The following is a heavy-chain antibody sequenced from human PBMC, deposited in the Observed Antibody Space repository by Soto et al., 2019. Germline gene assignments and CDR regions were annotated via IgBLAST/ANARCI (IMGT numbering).Heavy chain of an antibody. V-gene: IGHV3-23*01. J-gene: IGHJ4*02. CDR2: ISGSGGST. Sequence: WGSLRLSCAASGVTFSSYAMSWVRQAPGKGLEWVSAISGSGGSTYYADSVKGRFTISRDNSKNTLYLQMNSLRAEDTAVYYCTKANRYCSGANCFTFDYWGLGTLVTVSS. CDR1: GVTFSSYA. D-gene: IGHD2-15*01. CDR3: TKANRYCSGANCFTFDY.